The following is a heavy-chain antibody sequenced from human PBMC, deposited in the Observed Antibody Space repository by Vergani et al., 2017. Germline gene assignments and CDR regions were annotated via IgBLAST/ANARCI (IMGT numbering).Heavy chain of an antibody. J-gene: IGHJ5*02. CDR2: IYGSGNI. CDR3: ARGETRTDWLDP. D-gene: IGHD3/OR15-3a*01. CDR1: GVSVSSTAFY. Sequence: QVQLQESGPGLVKPSQTLSLTCSVSGVSVSSTAFYWNWIRQPAGKGLEWIGRIYGSGNINYNPSLESLVTISRDPSKNQFSRKVHSVTAADTAVYYCARGETRTDWLDPWGQGTQVIVSS. V-gene: IGHV4-61*02.